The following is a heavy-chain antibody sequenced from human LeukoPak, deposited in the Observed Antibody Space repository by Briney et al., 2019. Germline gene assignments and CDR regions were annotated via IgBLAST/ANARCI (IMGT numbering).Heavy chain of an antibody. CDR3: ARSETREMATSIFPDYFDY. D-gene: IGHD5-24*01. CDR1: GYSFTSYW. J-gene: IGHJ4*02. V-gene: IGHV5-51*01. CDR2: IYPGDSDT. Sequence: GESLKISCKGSGYSFTSYWIGWVRQMAGKGLEWMGIIYPGDSDTRYSPSFQGQVTISADKSISTAYLQWSSLKASDTAMYYCARSETREMATSIFPDYFDYWGQGTLVTVSS.